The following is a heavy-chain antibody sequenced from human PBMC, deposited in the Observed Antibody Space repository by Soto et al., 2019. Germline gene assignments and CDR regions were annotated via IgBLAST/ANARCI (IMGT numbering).Heavy chain of an antibody. J-gene: IGHJ4*02. CDR3: ARHVFSTNWNYANY. CDR2: IYYSGST. CDR1: GGSISSSSYY. Sequence: SETLSLTCTVSGGSISSSSYYWGWIRQPPGKGLEWIGSIYYSGSTYYNPSLKSRVTISVDTSKNQFSLKLSSVTAADTAVYYCARHVFSTNWNYANYWGQGTLVTVSS. D-gene: IGHD1-7*01. V-gene: IGHV4-39*01.